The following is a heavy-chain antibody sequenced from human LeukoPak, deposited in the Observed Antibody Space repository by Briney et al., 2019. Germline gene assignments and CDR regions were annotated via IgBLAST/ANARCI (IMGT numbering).Heavy chain of an antibody. CDR3: ARDGVEQQWWYFEL. Sequence: SLRPSCAASGFTFTDYYMSWIRQPPGNGMEWVSYISSSGSTIYYADSVKGRFTISRDNAKNSLYLQMNSLRAEDTAVYYCARDGVEQQWWYFELWGRSTLGTVSS. D-gene: IGHD6-19*01. J-gene: IGHJ2*01. V-gene: IGHV3-11*04. CDR2: ISSSGSTI. CDR1: GFTFTDYY.